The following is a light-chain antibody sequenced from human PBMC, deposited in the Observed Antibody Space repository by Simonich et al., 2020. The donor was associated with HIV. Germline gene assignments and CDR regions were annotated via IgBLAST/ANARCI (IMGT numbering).Light chain of an antibody. CDR1: QSFSSY. CDR2: GAS. V-gene: IGKV3-15*01. CDR3: QQYNNWPSPFT. Sequence: EIVLTQSPATLSLSPGERATLSCRASQSFSSYLAWYQQKPGQAPRLLIYGASSRATGIPARFSGSGFGTEFTLTISSMQSEDFAVYYCQQYNNWPSPFTFGPGTKVDIK. J-gene: IGKJ3*01.